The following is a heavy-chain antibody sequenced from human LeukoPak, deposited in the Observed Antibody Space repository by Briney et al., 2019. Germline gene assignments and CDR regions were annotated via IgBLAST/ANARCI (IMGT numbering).Heavy chain of an antibody. J-gene: IGHJ6*03. V-gene: IGHV1-18*01. CDR3: ARGGSGDHQEQLGPPGYYHYMDV. D-gene: IGHD3-10*01. CDR1: GYSFTAYG. CDR2: ISGHTGTT. Sequence: GASVKVSCKASGYSFTAYGMGWLRQAPGQGLEWMGWISGHTGTTIYAQNLQGRVTLTADTFTSTVYMEMRSLRSDDTAVYYCARGGSGDHQEQLGPPGYYHYMDVWGTGTTVTVSS.